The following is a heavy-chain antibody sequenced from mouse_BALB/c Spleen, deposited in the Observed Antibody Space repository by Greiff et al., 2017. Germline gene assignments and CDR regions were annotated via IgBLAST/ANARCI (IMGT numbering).Heavy chain of an antibody. V-gene: IGHV3-6*02. D-gene: IGHD2-2*01. Sequence: EVKLMESGPGLVKPSQSLSLTCSVTGYSITSGYYWNWIRQFPGNKLEWMGYISYDGSNNYNPSLKNRISITRDTSKNQFFLKFNSVTTEDTATYYCANLWLRRLDYWGQGTSVTVSS. CDR1: GYSITSGYY. CDR2: ISYDGSN. J-gene: IGHJ4*01. CDR3: ANLWLRRLDY.